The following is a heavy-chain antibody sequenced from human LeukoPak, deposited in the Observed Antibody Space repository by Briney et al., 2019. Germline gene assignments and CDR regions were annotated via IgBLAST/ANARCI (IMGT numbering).Heavy chain of an antibody. Sequence: GGSLRLSCAASGFPFSSYWMSWVRQAPGKGLAWVANLNQDGSDKYYVDSVKGRFTISRDNAKNSLYLQLNSLRADDTAVYYCARLTGTTGFDYWGQGTLVTVSS. CDR2: LNQDGSDK. D-gene: IGHD1-1*01. CDR1: GFPFSSYW. V-gene: IGHV3-7*01. CDR3: ARLTGTTGFDY. J-gene: IGHJ4*02.